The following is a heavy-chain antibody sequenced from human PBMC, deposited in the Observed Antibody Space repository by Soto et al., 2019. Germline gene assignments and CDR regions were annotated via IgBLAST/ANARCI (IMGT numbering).Heavy chain of an antibody. J-gene: IGHJ4*02. Sequence: PSETLSLTCTISGGSFSSSSYYRGWIRQPPGKGLEWIGYIYYSGNTNYNPSLKSRVTISVDTSKNQFSLKLSSVTAADTAVYYCARRYGGTFDYWGQGTLVTVS. CDR1: GGSFSSSSYY. CDR3: ARRYGGTFDY. D-gene: IGHD2-15*01. CDR2: IYYSGNT. V-gene: IGHV4-39*07.